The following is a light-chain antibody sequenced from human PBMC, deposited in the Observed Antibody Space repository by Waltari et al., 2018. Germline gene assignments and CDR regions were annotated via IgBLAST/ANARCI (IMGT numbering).Light chain of an antibody. CDR3: QSYDSLTGWV. CDR2: RST. J-gene: IGLJ3*02. CDR1: RSNIGATYD. Sequence: QSVLTQPPSLSGAPGQRVTIPCTGSRSNIGATYDVHWYQQFPGTAPKLLISRSTNRPSGVTDRFSGSKSGTSASLAITGLQAEDGADYYCQSYDSLTGWVFGGGTRLTVL. V-gene: IGLV1-40*01.